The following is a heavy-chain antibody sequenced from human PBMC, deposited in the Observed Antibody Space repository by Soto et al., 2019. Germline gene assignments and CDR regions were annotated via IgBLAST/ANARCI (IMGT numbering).Heavy chain of an antibody. Sequence: QVQLVQSGAEVKKPGSSVKVSCEASGGTFSNYVISWLRQAPGQGPEWMGGSSPIYDAANYARKFRGRVTITGDKSTNTAYMELISLKSEDTAIYYCARYWTAGTFYGAFDVWGQGTMVIVSP. CDR3: ARYWTAGTFYGAFDV. V-gene: IGHV1-69*06. CDR2: SSPIYDAA. D-gene: IGHD2-8*02. CDR1: GGTFSNYV. J-gene: IGHJ3*01.